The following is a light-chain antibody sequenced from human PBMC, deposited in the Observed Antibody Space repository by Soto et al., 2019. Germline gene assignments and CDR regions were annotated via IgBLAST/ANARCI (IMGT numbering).Light chain of an antibody. J-gene: IGKJ1*01. CDR3: QHYNRDPCT. CDR2: DAS. V-gene: IGKV1-5*01. CDR1: QTIRRW. Sequence: DIEMTQSPSTLSASVGDRVTITCRASQTIRRWLAWYQQRPGKAPKLLIYDASTLESGVPARFSGSGSETEFTLTISSLQPEDSATYYCQHYNRDPCTFGQGTKVQIK.